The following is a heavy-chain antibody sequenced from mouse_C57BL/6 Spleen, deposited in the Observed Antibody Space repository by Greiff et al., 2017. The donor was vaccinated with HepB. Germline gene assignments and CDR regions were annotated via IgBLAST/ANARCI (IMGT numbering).Heavy chain of an antibody. J-gene: IGHJ4*01. CDR1: GFTFSDYY. Sequence: EVMLVESEGGLVQPGSSMKLSCTASGFTFSDYYMAWVRQVPEKGLEWVANIKYDGSSTYYLDSLKSRFIISRDNAKNILYLQMSRQKSEDTATYYCAKEDTTALMDYWGQGTSVTVSS. CDR2: IKYDGSST. V-gene: IGHV5-16*01. CDR3: AKEDTTALMDY. D-gene: IGHD1-2*01.